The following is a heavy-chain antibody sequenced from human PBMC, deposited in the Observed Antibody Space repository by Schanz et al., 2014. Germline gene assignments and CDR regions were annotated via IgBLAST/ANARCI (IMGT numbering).Heavy chain of an antibody. J-gene: IGHJ4*02. CDR2: INPSGGST. V-gene: IGHV1-46*03. CDR3: VRDGVDAAAGGDD. D-gene: IGHD6-13*01. CDR1: GYTFTSDS. Sequence: QVQLVQSEAEVKKPGASVKVSCKASGYTFTSDSMHWVRQAPGQGLEWMGMINPSGGSTTYAHKFQGRVTMARDTSTSTVYVELSSPRSEDAAVYYGVRDGVDAAAGGDDWGQGTLVTVSS.